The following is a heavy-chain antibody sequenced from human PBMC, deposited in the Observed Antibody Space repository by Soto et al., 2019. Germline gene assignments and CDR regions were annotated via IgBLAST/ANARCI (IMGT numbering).Heavy chain of an antibody. D-gene: IGHD6-19*01. CDR3: ARDSSGWYGFDY. CDR2: MNPNSGNT. Sequence: ASVKVSCKASGYTFTSYDINWVRQATGQGLEWMGWMNPNSGNTGYAQKFQGRVTMTRNTSISTAYMELSSLRSEDTAVYYCARDSSGWYGFDYWGQGTLVTVSS. CDR1: GYTFTSYD. J-gene: IGHJ4*02. V-gene: IGHV1-8*01.